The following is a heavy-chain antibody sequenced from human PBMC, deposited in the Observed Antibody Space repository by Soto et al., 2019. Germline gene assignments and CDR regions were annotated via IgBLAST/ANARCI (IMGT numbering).Heavy chain of an antibody. J-gene: IGHJ1*01. CDR2: ISGSGDTA. Sequence: EVQLLESGGGSVQPGGSLRLSCAASGFTFSRYAMHWVRRPPERGLEWVSNISGSGDTAYYPDSVMGRFSISRDSLVNKLYLHMNMLIAVDKAVYYRGKGRGQ. V-gene: IGHV3-23*01. CDR3: GKG. CDR1: GFTFSRYA.